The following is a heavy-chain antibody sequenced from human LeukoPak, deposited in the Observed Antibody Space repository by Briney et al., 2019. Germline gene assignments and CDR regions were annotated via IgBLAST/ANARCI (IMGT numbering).Heavy chain of an antibody. V-gene: IGHV3-33*01. Sequence: GALRLSCAASGFNFDSHGMTWVRQAPGKGLEWVAFIWYNGGNKYCADSVKGRFTISRDNSKNTVFLQMDSLRAEDTAVYYCARDHGGDSWYYFDHWGQGTLVTVSS. J-gene: IGHJ4*02. CDR1: GFNFDSHG. D-gene: IGHD4-23*01. CDR3: ARDHGGDSWYYFDH. CDR2: IWYNGGNK.